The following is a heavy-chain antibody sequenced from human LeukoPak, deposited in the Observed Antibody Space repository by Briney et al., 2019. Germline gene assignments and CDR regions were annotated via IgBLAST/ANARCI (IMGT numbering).Heavy chain of an antibody. D-gene: IGHD3-22*01. CDR2: ISISGSTV. Sequence: PGGSLRLSCAASGFTFSDYDMSWIRQAPGRGLEWVSYISISGSTVYYPDSVKGRFTISRDNAKNSLYLQMNSLRAEDTAVYFCARSATYLDSSGYKHPYFDFWGRGALVTVSS. V-gene: IGHV3-11*04. CDR3: ARSATYLDSSGYKHPYFDF. J-gene: IGHJ2*01. CDR1: GFTFSDYD.